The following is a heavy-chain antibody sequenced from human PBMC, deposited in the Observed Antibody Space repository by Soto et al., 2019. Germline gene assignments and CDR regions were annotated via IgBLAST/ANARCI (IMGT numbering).Heavy chain of an antibody. CDR2: INHSGST. J-gene: IGHJ4*02. D-gene: IGHD2-15*01. CDR3: ASEIGGPSYYFDY. CDR1: GGSFSGYY. Sequence: PSETLSLTCAVYGGSFSGYYWSWIRQPPGKGLEWIGEINHSGSTNYNPSLKSRVTISVDTSKNQFSLKLSSVTAADTAVYYCASEIGGPSYYFDYWGQGILVTVSS. V-gene: IGHV4-34*01.